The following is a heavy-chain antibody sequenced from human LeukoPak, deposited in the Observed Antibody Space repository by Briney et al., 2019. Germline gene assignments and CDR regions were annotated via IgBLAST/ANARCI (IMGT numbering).Heavy chain of an antibody. Sequence: PGGSLRLSCAASGFTLSSYSMNWVRQAPGKGLEWVSYISNSSSTIYYADSVKGRFTISRDNAKNSLYLQMNSLRAEDTAVYYCAKDTRKYGDYFFDYWGQGALVTVSS. J-gene: IGHJ4*02. CDR2: ISNSSSTI. CDR1: GFTLSSYS. CDR3: AKDTRKYGDYFFDY. V-gene: IGHV3-48*01. D-gene: IGHD4-17*01.